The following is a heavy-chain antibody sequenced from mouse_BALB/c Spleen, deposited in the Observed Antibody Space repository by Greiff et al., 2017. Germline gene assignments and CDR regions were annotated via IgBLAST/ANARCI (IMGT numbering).Heavy chain of an antibody. CDR2: IYPGSGNT. Sequence: QVQLKQSGAELVRPGTSVKISCKASGYAFTNSWLGWVKQRPGHGLEWIGDIYPGSGNTYYNEKFKGKATLTADKSSSTAYMQLSSLTSEDSAVYFCARRVSTTPRAMDYWGQGTSVTVSS. CDR3: ARRVSTTPRAMDY. CDR1: GYAFTNSW. J-gene: IGHJ4*01. V-gene: IGHV1-63*01. D-gene: IGHD2-4*01.